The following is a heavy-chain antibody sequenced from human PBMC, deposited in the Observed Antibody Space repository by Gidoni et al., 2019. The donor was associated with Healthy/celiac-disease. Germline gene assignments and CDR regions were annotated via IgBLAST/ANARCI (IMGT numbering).Heavy chain of an antibody. CDR1: GGSISRGSYY. D-gene: IGHD3-22*01. Sequence: QVQLQESGPGLVKPSQTLSLTCTVSGGSISRGSYYWSWIRQPAGKGLEWIGRIYTSGSTNYNPSLKSRVTISVDTSKNQFSLKLSSVTAADTAVYYCARVVETYYYDSSGYYSSYYFDYWGQGTLVTVSS. CDR2: IYTSGST. CDR3: ARVVETYYYDSSGYYSSYYFDY. V-gene: IGHV4-61*02. J-gene: IGHJ4*02.